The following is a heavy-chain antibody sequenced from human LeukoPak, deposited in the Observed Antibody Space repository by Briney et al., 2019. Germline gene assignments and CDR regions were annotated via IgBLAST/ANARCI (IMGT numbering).Heavy chain of an antibody. Sequence: GGSLRLSCAASGFTFSSYSMNWVRQAPGKGLEWVSYISSSSSTIYYADSVKGRFTISRDNAKNSLYLQMNSLRAEDTAVYYCATACSGGSCYLAAFDIWGQGTMVTVSS. CDR1: GFTFSSYS. D-gene: IGHD2-15*01. CDR2: ISSSSSTI. CDR3: ATACSGGSCYLAAFDI. V-gene: IGHV3-48*01. J-gene: IGHJ3*02.